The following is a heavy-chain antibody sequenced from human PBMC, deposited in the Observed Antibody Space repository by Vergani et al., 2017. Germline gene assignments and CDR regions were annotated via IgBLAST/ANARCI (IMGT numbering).Heavy chain of an antibody. V-gene: IGHV5-51*01. CDR2: INHIDSKI. J-gene: IGHJ4*02. D-gene: IGHD2-21*01. Sequence: EVLLVQSGAEVKKPGESLKISCKYSESSFISNEIAWVRQMSGQGLQWMGNINHIDSKIAYIPSFQGQAIMSLDKSITTAYLQWRSLKASDTAIYYFTRHVPCGDGACLHFDHWGQGTQVTVSS. CDR3: TRHVPCGDGACLHFDH. CDR1: ESSFISNE.